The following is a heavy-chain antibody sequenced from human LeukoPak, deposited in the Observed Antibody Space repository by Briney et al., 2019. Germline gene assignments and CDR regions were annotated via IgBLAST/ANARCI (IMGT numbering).Heavy chain of an antibody. CDR3: VRVTGGPQWAAYYFDY. Sequence: PGGSLRLSCAASGFTFSSYSMNWVRQAPGKGLEWVSYISSSSSTIYYADSVKGRFTISRDNAKNSLYLQMNSLRAEDTAVYYCVRVTGGPQWAAYYFDYWGQGTLVTVSS. V-gene: IGHV3-48*01. CDR2: ISSSSSTI. D-gene: IGHD3-9*01. J-gene: IGHJ4*02. CDR1: GFTFSSYS.